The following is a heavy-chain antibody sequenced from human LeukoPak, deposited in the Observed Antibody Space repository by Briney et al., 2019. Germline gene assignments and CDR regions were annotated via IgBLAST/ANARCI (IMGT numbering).Heavy chain of an antibody. Sequence: GGSLRLSCGASTITFSNVWMNWVRQAPGKGLEWVGRIKSQADGGTADYAAPVKGRFTISRDDSQNTLYLQMNSLKSENTAVYYCTTLRYFDWLLSYYFDFWGQGTLVTVSS. CDR3: TTLRYFDWLLSYYFDF. CDR1: TITFSNVW. J-gene: IGHJ4*02. D-gene: IGHD3-9*01. V-gene: IGHV3-15*01. CDR2: IKSQADGGTA.